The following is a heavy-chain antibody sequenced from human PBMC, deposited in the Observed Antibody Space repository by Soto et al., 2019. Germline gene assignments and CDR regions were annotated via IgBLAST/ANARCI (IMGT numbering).Heavy chain of an antibody. D-gene: IGHD2-15*01. CDR3: AYLPCSGGSCYWFSFSGMDV. CDR2: IYWDDDK. V-gene: IGHV2-5*02. CDR1: GFSLSTSGVG. Sequence: QITLKESGPTLVKPTQTLTLTCTFSGFSLSTSGVGVAWIRKPPGKAMEWLALIYWDDDKRYRPSLESRLTITTETSKNQVVLTMTHMTSVDTATYYCAYLPCSGGSCYWFSFSGMDVWGQGTTVTVSS. J-gene: IGHJ6*02.